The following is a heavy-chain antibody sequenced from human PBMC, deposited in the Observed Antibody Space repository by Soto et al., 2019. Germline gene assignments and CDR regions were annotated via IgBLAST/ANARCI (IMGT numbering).Heavy chain of an antibody. CDR1: VDSISIYY. J-gene: IGHJ5*02. D-gene: IGHD6-6*01. CDR3: ARGGLAARKGRWFDP. CDR2: IHYSGST. V-gene: IGHV4-59*01. Sequence: SETLSITCTFSVDSISIYYWCWIRQPPGKGLEWIGYIHYSGSTNYNPSLKSRVTISVDTPKNQFSLKVNSMTAADTAVYYCARGGLAARKGRWFDPWGQGTMVTVSS.